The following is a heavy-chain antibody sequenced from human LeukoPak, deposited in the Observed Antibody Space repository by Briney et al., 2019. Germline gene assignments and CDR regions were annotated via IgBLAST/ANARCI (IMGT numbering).Heavy chain of an antibody. D-gene: IGHD2-21*02. V-gene: IGHV3-30*02. J-gene: IGHJ4*02. Sequence: PGGSLRLSCAASGFIFSSFGMHWVRQAPGKGLEWVAFIRFDGTNNFYSDSVKGRFTISRDNSKNTLYLQMNSLRPEDTAVYYCAKSAVRGLPVLGNWGQRTLVTVSS. CDR1: GFIFSSFG. CDR2: IRFDGTNN. CDR3: AKSAVRGLPVLGN.